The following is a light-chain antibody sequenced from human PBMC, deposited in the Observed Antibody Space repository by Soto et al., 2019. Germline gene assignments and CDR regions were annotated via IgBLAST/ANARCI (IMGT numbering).Light chain of an antibody. Sequence: QMTQSPSSLSASVGEKIIITCRASRDVGRDVSWYQQKPGQAPKLLIYAASNLYTGVPSRFSGSRSGTEFTLNISSLQPEDFASYYGRQEYGDSWTFGQRTKVDIK. CDR1: RDVGRD. J-gene: IGKJ1*01. CDR3: RQEYGDSWT. V-gene: IGKV1-6*01. CDR2: AAS.